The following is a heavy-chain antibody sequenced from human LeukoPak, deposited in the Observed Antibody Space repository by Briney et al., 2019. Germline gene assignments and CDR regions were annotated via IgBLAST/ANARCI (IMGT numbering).Heavy chain of an antibody. D-gene: IGHD3-22*01. CDR1: GGSFSGYY. V-gene: IGHV4-34*01. CDR2: SNYSGST. J-gene: IGHJ4*02. CDR3: ARGDSSGCRF. Sequence: SETLSLTCAVYGGSFSGYYWSWIRQPPGKGLEWIGESNYSGSTKYNPSLKSRVTITVDTSKNQFSLRLSSLTAADTAIYYCARGDSSGCRFWGQGTLVTVSS.